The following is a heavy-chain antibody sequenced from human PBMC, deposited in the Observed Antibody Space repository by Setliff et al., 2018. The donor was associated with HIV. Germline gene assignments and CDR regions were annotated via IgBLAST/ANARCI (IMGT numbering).Heavy chain of an antibody. CDR3: VRDVAATNMVRGLLYHYYYMDV. V-gene: IGHV3-72*01. CDR2: SRNKANSYTT. Sequence: GGSLRPSCAVSGFTFSAHCMDWVRQAPGKGLEWVARSRNKANSYTTEYAASVTGRFTVSRDESENSLYLHMNDLEAEDTAVYYCVRDVAATNMVRGLLYHYYYMDVWGKGTTVTVSS. D-gene: IGHD3-10*01. J-gene: IGHJ6*03. CDR1: GFTFSAHC.